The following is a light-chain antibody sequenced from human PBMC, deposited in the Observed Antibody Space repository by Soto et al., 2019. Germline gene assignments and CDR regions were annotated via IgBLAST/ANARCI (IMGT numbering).Light chain of an antibody. V-gene: IGKV3-20*01. Sequence: EIVLTQSPGTLSLSPGERATLSCRASQSVSSSYLAWYQQKPGQAPRLLISGASTRATDIPDRFSGSGSGTDFTLTINRLEPEDFAVYYCQQYGSSLRTIIFGQGTKVDIK. CDR2: GAS. CDR3: QQYGSSLRTII. CDR1: QSVSSSY. J-gene: IGKJ1*01.